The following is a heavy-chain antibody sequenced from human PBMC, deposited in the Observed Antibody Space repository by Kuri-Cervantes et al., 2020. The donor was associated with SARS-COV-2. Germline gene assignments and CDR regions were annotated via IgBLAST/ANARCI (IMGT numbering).Heavy chain of an antibody. CDR1: GFTFSSYG. V-gene: IGHV3-21*01. Sequence: GGSLRLSCAASGFTFSSYGMHWVRQAPGKGLEWVSSISSSSSYIYYADSVKGRFTISRDNAKNSLYLQMNSLRAEDTAVYYCARDSCYDSPGHWGQGTLVTVSS. CDR2: ISSSSSYI. D-gene: IGHD2-2*01. CDR3: ARDSCYDSPGH. J-gene: IGHJ4*02.